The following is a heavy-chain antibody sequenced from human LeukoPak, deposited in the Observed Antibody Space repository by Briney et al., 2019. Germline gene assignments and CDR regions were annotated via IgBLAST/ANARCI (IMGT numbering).Heavy chain of an antibody. CDR3: ARVRYYYDSSGYSLLDY. V-gene: IGHV1-2*02. CDR1: GYTFTGYY. J-gene: IGHJ4*02. CDR2: INPNSGGT. Sequence: ASVKVSCKASGYTFTGYYMHWVRQAPGQGLEWMGWINPNSGGTNYAQKFQGRVTMTRDTSISTAYMELSRLRSDDTAVYYCARVRYYYDSSGYSLLDYWGQGTLVTVPS. D-gene: IGHD3-22*01.